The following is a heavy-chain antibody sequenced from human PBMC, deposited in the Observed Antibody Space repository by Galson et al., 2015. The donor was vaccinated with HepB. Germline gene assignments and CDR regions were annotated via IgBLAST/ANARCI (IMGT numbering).Heavy chain of an antibody. J-gene: IGHJ5*02. D-gene: IGHD3-10*01. CDR1: GYTFTNYA. CDR3: ARTPYYGSGSYYNAWFDP. CDR2: INTNTGNP. Sequence: SVKVSCKASGYTFTNYAMNWVRQAPGQGPEWMGWINTNTGNPTYAQGFTGRFVFSLDTSVTTAYLQISSLKAEDTAVYYCARTPYYGSGSYYNAWFDPWGQGTLVTASS. V-gene: IGHV7-4-1*02.